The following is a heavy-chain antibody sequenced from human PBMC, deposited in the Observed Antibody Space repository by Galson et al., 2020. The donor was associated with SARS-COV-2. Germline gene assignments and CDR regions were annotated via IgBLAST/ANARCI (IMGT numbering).Heavy chain of an antibody. CDR1: GYTLTELS. CDR3: ATVPAFWSGYYLVY. D-gene: IGHD3-3*01. CDR2: FDPEDGET. Sequence: ASVKVSCKVSGYTLTELSMHWVRQAPGKGLEWMGGFDPEDGETSYAQKFQGRVTMTEDTSTDTAYMELSSLRSEDTAVYYCATVPAFWSGYYLVYWGQGTLVTVSS. V-gene: IGHV1-24*01. J-gene: IGHJ4*02.